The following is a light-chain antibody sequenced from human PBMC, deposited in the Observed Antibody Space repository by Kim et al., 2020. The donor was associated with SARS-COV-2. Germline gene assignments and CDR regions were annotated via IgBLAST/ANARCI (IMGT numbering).Light chain of an antibody. CDR3: NSRDSNDNVV. J-gene: IGLJ2*01. CDR2: GKN. Sequence: FRHTVKITCQEDSLRSYYATWYPQRRGQAPILVIYGKNNRPAGVPDRFSGSSSGNTASLTITGTQAGEEADYYCNSRDSNDNVVFGGGTQLTVL. V-gene: IGLV3-19*01. CDR1: SLRSYY.